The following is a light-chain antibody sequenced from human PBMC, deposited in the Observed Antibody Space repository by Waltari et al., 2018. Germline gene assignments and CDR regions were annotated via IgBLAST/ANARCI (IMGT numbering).Light chain of an antibody. CDR2: AAS. CDR3: QQSYSTPWT. CDR1: QSISSY. V-gene: IGKV1-39*01. Sequence: DIQMTQSPSSLSASVGDRVTITCRASQSISSYLNWYQQKPGKASKLLIYAASSLQSGVPSRFSGSGSGTDFTHTISSLQPEDFATYYCQQSYSTPWTFGQGTKVEIK. J-gene: IGKJ1*01.